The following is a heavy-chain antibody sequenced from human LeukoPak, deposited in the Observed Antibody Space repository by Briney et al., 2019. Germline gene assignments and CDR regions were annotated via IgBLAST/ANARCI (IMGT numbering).Heavy chain of an antibody. CDR1: GGSISGYY. CDR3: ARALYGSWSSNYFDY. J-gene: IGHJ4*02. Sequence: SETLSLTCTVSGGSISGYYWSWIRQPPGKGLEWIGYIYYSGSTNYNPSLKSRVTISVDTSKNQFSLKLSSVTAADTAVYYCARALYGSWSSNYFDYWGQGTLVTVSS. CDR2: IYYSGST. V-gene: IGHV4-59*01. D-gene: IGHD6-13*01.